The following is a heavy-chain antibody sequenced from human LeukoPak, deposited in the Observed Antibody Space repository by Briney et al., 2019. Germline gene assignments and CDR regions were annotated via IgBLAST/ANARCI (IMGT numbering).Heavy chain of an antibody. CDR2: ISHDGSDK. CDR1: GYTLTELS. J-gene: IGHJ3*02. D-gene: IGHD6-13*01. CDR3: ASAPGIAAAGIGAFDI. V-gene: IGHV3-30*04. Sequence: SCKVSGYTLTELSMHWVRQAPGKGLEWVAVISHDGSDKYYADSVKGRFTISRDNSKKTLYLQMNSLRAEDTALYYCASAPGIAAAGIGAFDIWGQGTMVIVSS.